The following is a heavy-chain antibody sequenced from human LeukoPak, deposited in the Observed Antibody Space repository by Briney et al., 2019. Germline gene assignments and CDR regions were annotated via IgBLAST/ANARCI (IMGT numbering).Heavy chain of an antibody. Sequence: ASVKVSCKASGYTLTGYYIYWVRQAPGQGLEWMGWINTNTGNPTYAQGFTGRFVFSLDTSVSTAYLQISSLKAEDTAVYYCSRFSLTPQRRGGGSYIPTPVDAFDIWGQGKMVPV. D-gene: IGHD1-26*01. J-gene: IGHJ3*02. V-gene: IGHV7-4-1*02. CDR1: GYTLTGYY. CDR2: INTNTGNP. CDR3: SRFSLTPQRRGGGSYIPTPVDAFDI.